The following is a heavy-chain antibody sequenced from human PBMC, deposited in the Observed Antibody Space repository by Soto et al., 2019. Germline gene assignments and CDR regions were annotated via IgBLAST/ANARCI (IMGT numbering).Heavy chain of an antibody. Sequence: QVQLVQSGAEVKKPGSSVKVSCKASGGTFSSYAISWVRQAPGQGLEWMGGIIPIFGTANYAQKFQGRVTITADESTSTAYMELSSLRSEDTAVYYCARIYGGNSFNYYYGMDVWGQGTTVTVSS. D-gene: IGHD4-17*01. V-gene: IGHV1-69*01. CDR2: IIPIFGTA. J-gene: IGHJ6*02. CDR3: ARIYGGNSFNYYYGMDV. CDR1: GGTFSSYA.